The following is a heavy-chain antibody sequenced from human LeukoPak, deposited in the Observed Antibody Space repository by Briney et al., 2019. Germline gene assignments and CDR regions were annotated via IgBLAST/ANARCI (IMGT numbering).Heavy chain of an antibody. J-gene: IGHJ4*02. Sequence: SETLSLTCTVSGGSISSYYWTWIRQPPGKGPEWIGYIYSTGNTNYNPSLRRRVTISLDTSKNQFSLKLSSVTAADTAVYYCARGTDVSYWGQGTQVTVSS. CDR1: GGSISSYY. V-gene: IGHV4-59*01. CDR3: ARGTDVSY. CDR2: IYSTGNT.